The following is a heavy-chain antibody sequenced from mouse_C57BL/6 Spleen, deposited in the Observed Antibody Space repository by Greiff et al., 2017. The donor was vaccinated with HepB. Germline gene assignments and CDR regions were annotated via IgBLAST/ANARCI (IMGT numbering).Heavy chain of an antibody. Sequence: VKLMESGAELARPGASVKLSCKASGYTFTSYGISWVKQRTGQGLEWIGEIYPRSGNTYYNEKFKGKATLTADKYSSTAYMELRSLTSEDSAVYFCARSYYGPDYWGQGTTLTVSS. V-gene: IGHV1-81*01. CDR3: ARSYYGPDY. D-gene: IGHD2-1*01. CDR2: IYPRSGNT. CDR1: GYTFTSYG. J-gene: IGHJ2*01.